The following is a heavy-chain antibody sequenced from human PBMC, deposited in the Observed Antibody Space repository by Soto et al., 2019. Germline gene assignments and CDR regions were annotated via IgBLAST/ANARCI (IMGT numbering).Heavy chain of an antibody. J-gene: IGHJ4*02. CDR1: GYNFIAYG. D-gene: IGHD3-10*01. CDR3: ARGNPGGQY. Sequence: QVQLVQSGPEMRKPGASVKVSCEASGYNFIAYGISWVRQAPGQGLEWMGWISVYNGNTEYAQKFLGRVTMTSDTSTNTAYMELTSLRSDDTAVYYCARGNPGGQYWGQGTLVTVSS. V-gene: IGHV1-18*01. CDR2: ISVYNGNT.